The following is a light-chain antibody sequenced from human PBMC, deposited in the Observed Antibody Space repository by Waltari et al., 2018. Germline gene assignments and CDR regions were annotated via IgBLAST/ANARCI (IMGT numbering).Light chain of an antibody. Sequence: DIQMTQSPSSVSASVGDRVTITCRASQGISSLLAWYQQKPGTAPKLLCYGASNLQSGVPSRFSGSGSGTDFTLTISSLQPEDFATYYCQQANSFPPTFGQGTKLEIK. V-gene: IGKV1-12*01. J-gene: IGKJ2*01. CDR1: QGISSL. CDR2: GAS. CDR3: QQANSFPPT.